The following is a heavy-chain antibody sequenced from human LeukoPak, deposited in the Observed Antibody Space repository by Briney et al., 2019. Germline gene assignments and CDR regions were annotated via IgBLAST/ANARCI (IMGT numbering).Heavy chain of an antibody. Sequence: ASVKVSCEASGYTFSSYSITWVRQAPGQELEWMGWISPYNDNTNYAQKFQGRVTTTTDTSTDTAYMQLRSLRSDDTAVYYCARDRGDGSGTSFTHLNYWGQGTLVTVSS. CDR2: ISPYNDNT. CDR1: GYTFSSYS. V-gene: IGHV1-18*01. CDR3: ARDRGDGSGTSFTHLNY. J-gene: IGHJ4*02. D-gene: IGHD3-10*01.